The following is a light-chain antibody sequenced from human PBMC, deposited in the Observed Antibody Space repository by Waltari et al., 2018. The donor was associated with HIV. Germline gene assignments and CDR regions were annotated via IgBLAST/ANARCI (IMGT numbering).Light chain of an antibody. CDR3: CSYAGSTTWL. Sequence: SALNQPASVSGSPGQAITVSCTGSSSDVGSYNLVSWYQQHPGKAPKLMIYEDDKRPSGVSNRFSGSKSGNTASLTISGLQAEDEADYYCCSYAGSTTWLFGGGTKLTVL. V-gene: IGLV2-23*01. J-gene: IGLJ3*02. CDR2: EDD. CDR1: SSDVGSYNL.